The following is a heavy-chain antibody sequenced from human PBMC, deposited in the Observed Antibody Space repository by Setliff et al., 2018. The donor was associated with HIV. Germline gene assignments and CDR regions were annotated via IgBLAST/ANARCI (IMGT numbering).Heavy chain of an antibody. CDR3: ARGARLPAAYSDRWDYFYMAV. V-gene: IGHV4-39*07. CDR1: GDSIDRSNFF. D-gene: IGHD1-26*01. Sequence: LSLTCTVSGDSIDRSNFFWTWIRQHPGKGLEWIGEINHSGSTHYNPSLKSRFIISVDTSKNQFSLKVNSMTAADTAVYYCARGARLPAAYSDRWDYFYMAVWGKGTTVTVSS. J-gene: IGHJ6*03. CDR2: INHSGST.